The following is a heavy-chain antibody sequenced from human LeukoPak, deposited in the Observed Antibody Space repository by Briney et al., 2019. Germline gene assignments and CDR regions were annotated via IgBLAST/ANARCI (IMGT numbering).Heavy chain of an antibody. V-gene: IGHV4-39*01. Sequence: PSETLSLTCTVSGGSISISSDYWGWIRQPPGRGLEWIGDIYYSGTTNYNPSLKSRVTMYVDTSKNQFSLKLNSATAADTAVYYCARRLSTRSYYLDDWGQGTLVTVSS. J-gene: IGHJ4*02. CDR2: IYYSGTT. CDR3: ARRLSTRSYYLDD. D-gene: IGHD2/OR15-2a*01. CDR1: GGSISISSDY.